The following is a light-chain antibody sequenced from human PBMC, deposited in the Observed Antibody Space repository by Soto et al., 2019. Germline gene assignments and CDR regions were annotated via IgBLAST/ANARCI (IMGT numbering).Light chain of an antibody. Sequence: DIQMTQSPSTLSASVGDRVTITCRASQSISSWLAWYQQKPGKAPKLLIYKASSLESGVPSRFSGSGSGTEFTLTISSLQPDDFATYYCHLGPAFGPGTKVDIK. CDR2: KAS. CDR3: HLGPA. CDR1: QSISSW. V-gene: IGKV1-5*03. J-gene: IGKJ3*01.